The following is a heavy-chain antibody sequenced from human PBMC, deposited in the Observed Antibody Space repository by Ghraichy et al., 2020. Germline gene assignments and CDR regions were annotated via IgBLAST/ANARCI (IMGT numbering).Heavy chain of an antibody. D-gene: IGHD6-13*01. V-gene: IGHV3-7*01. CDR2: IKQDGSEK. CDR1: GFTFSSYW. Sequence: GGSLRLSCAASGFTFSSYWMSWVRQAPGKGLEWVANIKQDGSEKYYVDSVKGRFTISRDNAKNSLYLQMNSLRVEDTAVYYCARRCAAGNYYMDVWGRGTTVTVSS. J-gene: IGHJ6*03. CDR3: ARRCAAGNYYMDV.